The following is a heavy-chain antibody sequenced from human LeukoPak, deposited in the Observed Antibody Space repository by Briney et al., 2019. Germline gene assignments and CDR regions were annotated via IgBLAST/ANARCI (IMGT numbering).Heavy chain of an antibody. CDR1: GYSFTTYW. J-gene: IGHJ4*02. CDR3: ARGGLVGSTKNYFDY. CDR2: IYPGDSDT. D-gene: IGHD1-26*01. V-gene: IGHV5-51*01. Sequence: GESLKISCKASGYSFTTYWIGWVRQMPGKGLEWMGIIYPGDSDTRYSPSLQGQVTISADKSITTAYLQWSSLKASDTAMYYCARGGLVGSTKNYFDYWGQGTLVTVSS.